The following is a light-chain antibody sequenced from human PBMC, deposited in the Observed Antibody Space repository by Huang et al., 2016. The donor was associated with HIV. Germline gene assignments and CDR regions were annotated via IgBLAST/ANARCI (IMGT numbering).Light chain of an antibody. CDR1: HSISTY. CDR2: AAS. Sequence: DIQMTQSPSSLSASLGDRVTITCRASHSISTYLNWYQQKPGKAPKLLISAASNLQSGVPSRFSGSGSRTDFTLTIDNLQPEDFATYYCQQTYSTLFTFGPGTSVDIK. V-gene: IGKV1-39*01. J-gene: IGKJ3*01. CDR3: QQTYSTLFT.